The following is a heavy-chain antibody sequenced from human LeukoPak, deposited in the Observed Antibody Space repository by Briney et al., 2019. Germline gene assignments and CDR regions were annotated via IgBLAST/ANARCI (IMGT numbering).Heavy chain of an antibody. D-gene: IGHD3-22*01. CDR1: GFTFSSYA. CDR3: AFQGYDSSGYLI. CDR2: IKQDGSEK. V-gene: IGHV3-7*01. Sequence: GGSLRLSCAASGFTFSSYAMTWVRQAPGKGLEWVANIKQDGSEKYYVDSVKGRFTISRDNAKNSLYLQMNSLRAEDTAVYYCAFQGYDSSGYLIWGQGTMVTVSS. J-gene: IGHJ3*02.